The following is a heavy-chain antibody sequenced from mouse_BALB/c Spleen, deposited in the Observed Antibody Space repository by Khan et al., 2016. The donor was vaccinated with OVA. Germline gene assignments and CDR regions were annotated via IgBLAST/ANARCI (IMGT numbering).Heavy chain of an antibody. V-gene: IGHV5-12-2*01. CDR3: ARIPTFITTALDY. CDR2: ITNGGGNT. CDR1: GFTFSSNT. D-gene: IGHD1-2*01. Sequence: EVKLEESGGGLVQPGGSLKLSCAASGFTFSSNTMSWVRQTPEKRLEWVAYITNGGGNTYYPDTVKGRFTISRDNAKNTLYLQMSSLKSEDTAMYYGARIPTFITTALDYWGQGTSVTVSS. J-gene: IGHJ4*01.